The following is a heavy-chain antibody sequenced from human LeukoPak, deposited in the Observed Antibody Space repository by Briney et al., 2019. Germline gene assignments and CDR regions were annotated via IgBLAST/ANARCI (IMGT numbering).Heavy chain of an antibody. Sequence: SQTLSLTCTVSGGSISTDNYYWTWIRQPAGKGLEWIGRKYSSGSTNYNPSLRSRVTISVNTAKNQFSLKLSSVTAAGTAVYYCARGFLAGILDYFDYWGQGTLVTVSS. CDR2: KYSSGST. D-gene: IGHD3-3*01. CDR1: GGSISTDNYY. J-gene: IGHJ4*02. V-gene: IGHV4-61*02. CDR3: ARGFLAGILDYFDY.